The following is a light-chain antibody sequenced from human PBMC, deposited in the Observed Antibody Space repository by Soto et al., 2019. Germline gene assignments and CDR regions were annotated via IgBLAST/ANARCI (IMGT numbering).Light chain of an antibody. J-gene: IGKJ1*01. Sequence: AIRMTQSPSSLSASTGYRVTITCRASQGISSYLAWYQKKKGKAPKLLIYAASNLYTGVPSRLSGSRYGTEFTLTISSMKTEDFASYYCLQDYGDPWTFGQGTKVDI. CDR1: QGISSY. CDR2: AAS. V-gene: IGKV1-8*01. CDR3: LQDYGDPWT.